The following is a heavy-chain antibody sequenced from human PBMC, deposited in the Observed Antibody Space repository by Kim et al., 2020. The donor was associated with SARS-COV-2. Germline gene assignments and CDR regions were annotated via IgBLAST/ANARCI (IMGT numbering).Heavy chain of an antibody. CDR2: IWYDGSNK. Sequence: GGSLRLSCAASGFTFSSYGMHWVRQAPGKGLEWVAVIWYDGSNKYYADSVKGRFTISRDNSKNTLYLQMNSLRAEDTAVYYCAKNDGWGLGKNMITVWGVIAWGQGTLVTVSS. J-gene: IGHJ5*02. CDR3: AKNDGWGLGKNMITVWGVIA. D-gene: IGHD3-16*02. CDR1: GFTFSSYG. V-gene: IGHV3-33*06.